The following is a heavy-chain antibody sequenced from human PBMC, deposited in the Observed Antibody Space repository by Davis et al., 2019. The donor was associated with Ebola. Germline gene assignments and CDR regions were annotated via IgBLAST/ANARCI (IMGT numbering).Heavy chain of an antibody. Sequence: GGSLRLSCAASGFTFSSYEMHWVRQAPGKGLEWVSSITSSGSAMYHTDSVKGRFSISRDNAKNSLSLQMNSLRAEDTGVYYCAKDGVGREGVYWGQGTLVTVSS. V-gene: IGHV3-48*03. CDR1: GFTFSSYE. CDR3: AKDGVGREGVY. CDR2: ITSSGSAM. D-gene: IGHD3-3*01. J-gene: IGHJ4*02.